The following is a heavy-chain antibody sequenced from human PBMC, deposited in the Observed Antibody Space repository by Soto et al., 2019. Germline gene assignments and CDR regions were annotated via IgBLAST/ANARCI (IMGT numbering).Heavy chain of an antibody. J-gene: IGHJ4*02. CDR1: GKCFSGYD. CDR3: ARGQPTGYSSGWYVDY. Sequence: SEALWLTCAVYGKCFSGYDCSWIRQHPVQGLEWIGEINDSGSTNYNPSLKSRVTISVDTSKNQFSLKLSSVTAADTAVYYCARGQPTGYSSGWYVDYWGQGTLVT. D-gene: IGHD6-19*01. V-gene: IGHV4-34*01. CDR2: INDSGST.